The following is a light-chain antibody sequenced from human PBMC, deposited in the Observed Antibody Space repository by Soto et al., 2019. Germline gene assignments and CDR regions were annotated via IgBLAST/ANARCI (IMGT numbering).Light chain of an antibody. V-gene: IGKV1-39*01. CDR3: QQRSSTPYT. CDR2: AAS. Sequence: EIQRPQYPSSLSASLGDRVTITCRARQSIRKYLNWYQHLPGKAPKLLIYAASSLQRGVPSRFSGSRSGTDLTLTISNLQTEDFATYYCQQRSSTPYTFGQGTKLDI. J-gene: IGKJ2*01. CDR1: QSIRKY.